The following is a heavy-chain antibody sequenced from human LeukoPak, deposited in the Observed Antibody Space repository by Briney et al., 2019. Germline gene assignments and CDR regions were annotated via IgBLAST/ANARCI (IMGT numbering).Heavy chain of an antibody. V-gene: IGHV1-2*02. J-gene: IGHJ4*02. CDR3: VRDPGSGYSFLYYFDY. CDR1: GYTFTGYY. Sequence: ASVKVSCKASGYTFTGYYMHWVRQAPGQGLEWMGWINPNSGGTNYAQKFQGRVTMTRDTSISTAYMELSRLRSDDTAVYYRVRDPGSGYSFLYYFDYWGQGTLVTVSS. CDR2: INPNSGGT. D-gene: IGHD5-18*01.